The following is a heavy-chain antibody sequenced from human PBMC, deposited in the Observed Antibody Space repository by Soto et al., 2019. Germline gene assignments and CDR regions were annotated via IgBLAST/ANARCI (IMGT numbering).Heavy chain of an antibody. V-gene: IGHV3-30*18. CDR3: AKGPSRIWFGGYYFDT. J-gene: IGHJ4*02. D-gene: IGHD3-10*01. CDR1: GFNFSNYA. CDR2: ISFDEGDK. Sequence: QVQLVESGGGVVQPGRSPRLSCAASGFNFSNYAMHWVRQAPGKGLQWVAVISFDEGDKHYADSVKGRFTISRDNSKNTVSLQMSSLRPDDTAVYYCAKGPSRIWFGGYYFDTWGQGALVTVSS.